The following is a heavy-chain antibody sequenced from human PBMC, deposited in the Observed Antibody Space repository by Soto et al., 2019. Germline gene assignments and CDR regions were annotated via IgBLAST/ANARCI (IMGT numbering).Heavy chain of an antibody. J-gene: IGHJ4*02. CDR3: AKDQILWSRRGYYFDY. CDR1: GFTFSSYG. V-gene: IGHV3-30*18. D-gene: IGHD2-21*01. CDR2: ISYDGSNK. Sequence: VGSLRLSCAASGFTFSSYGMHWVRQAPGKGLEWVAVISYDGSNKYYADSVKGRFTISRDNSKNTLYLQMSSLRAEDTAVYYCAKDQILWSRRGYYFDYWGQGTLVTVSS.